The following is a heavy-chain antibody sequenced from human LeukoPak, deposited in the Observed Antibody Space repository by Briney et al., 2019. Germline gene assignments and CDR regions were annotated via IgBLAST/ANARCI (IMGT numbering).Heavy chain of an antibody. CDR1: GFTFSSYA. CDR3: ARDSRVMIFGGNYGMDV. D-gene: IGHD3/OR15-3a*01. Sequence: PGGSLRLSCAASGFTFSSYAMHWVRQAPGKGLEWVAVISYDGSNKYYADSVKGRFTISRDNSKNTLYLQMNSLRAEDTAVYYCARDSRVMIFGGNYGMDVWGQGTTVTVSS. J-gene: IGHJ6*02. CDR2: ISYDGSNK. V-gene: IGHV3-30-3*01.